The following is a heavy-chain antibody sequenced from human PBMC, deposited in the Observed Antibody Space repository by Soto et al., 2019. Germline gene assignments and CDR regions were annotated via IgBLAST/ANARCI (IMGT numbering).Heavy chain of an antibody. J-gene: IGHJ4*02. CDR2: ISYDGSNK. CDR3: AKEYYDSSGYPYFDY. V-gene: IGHV3-30*18. D-gene: IGHD3-22*01. CDR1: GFTFSSYG. Sequence: LRLSCAASGFTFSSYGMHWVRQAPGKGLEWVAVISYDGSNKYYADSVKGRFTISRDNSKNTLYLQMNGLRAEDTAVYYCAKEYYDSSGYPYFDYWGQGTLVTVSS.